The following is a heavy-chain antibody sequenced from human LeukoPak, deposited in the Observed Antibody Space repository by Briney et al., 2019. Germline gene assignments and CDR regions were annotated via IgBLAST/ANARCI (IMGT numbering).Heavy chain of an antibody. Sequence: PSETLSLTCTVSGGSISSSDYYWGWIRQPPEKGLEWIGATSSSGSTYYNPSLKSRVTISVDSSKNQFSLKLSSVTAADTAVYYCARRTTKPVGAIDYWGQGTLVTVSS. J-gene: IGHJ4*02. V-gene: IGHV4-39*01. CDR2: TSSSGST. CDR3: ARRTTKPVGAIDY. CDR1: GGSISSSDYY. D-gene: IGHD1-26*01.